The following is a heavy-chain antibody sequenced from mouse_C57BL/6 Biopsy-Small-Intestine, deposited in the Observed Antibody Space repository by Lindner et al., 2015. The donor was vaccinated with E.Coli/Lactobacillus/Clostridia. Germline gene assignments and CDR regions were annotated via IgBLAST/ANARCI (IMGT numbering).Heavy chain of an antibody. CDR2: IIPISGRA. V-gene: IGHV1-53*01. CDR3: ARESDPEV. J-gene: IGHJ1*01. CDR1: GGSFSNYG. Sequence: SVKVSCKASGGSFSNYGFNWVRQAPGQGLEWMGGIIPISGRANYAQNFQGRVSITADESMSTAYMELSSLRSEDTAVYYCARESDPEVWGRGTTVTVST.